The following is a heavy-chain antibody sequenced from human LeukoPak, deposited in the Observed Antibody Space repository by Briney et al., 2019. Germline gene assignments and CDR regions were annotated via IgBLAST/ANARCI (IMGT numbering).Heavy chain of an antibody. J-gene: IGHJ4*02. CDR1: GYTFTGYY. V-gene: IGHV1-2*02. D-gene: IGHD6-6*01. CDR3: AREYSSSFRYFDY. CDR2: INPNSGGT. Sequence: ASVKVSCKASGYTFTGYYMHWVRQAPGQGLEWMGWINPNSGGTNYAQKFQGRVTMTRDTSISTAYMELSSLRSEDTAVYYCAREYSSSFRYFDYWGQGTLVTVSS.